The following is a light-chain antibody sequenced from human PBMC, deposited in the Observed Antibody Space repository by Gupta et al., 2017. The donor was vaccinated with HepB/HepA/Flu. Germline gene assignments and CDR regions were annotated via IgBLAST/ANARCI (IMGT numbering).Light chain of an antibody. V-gene: IGKV3D-11*02. Sequence: VLTQSPDTLSLSPGERATLSCRASQSISYYLAWYQQKPGQAPRLLIYDASKRPTGIPARFSGSGPGTDVDITLTISSLEPEDFAVYYCQQRNNWPLTFGGGTKVEIK. CDR1: QSISYY. CDR3: QQRNNWPLT. J-gene: IGKJ4*01. CDR2: DAS.